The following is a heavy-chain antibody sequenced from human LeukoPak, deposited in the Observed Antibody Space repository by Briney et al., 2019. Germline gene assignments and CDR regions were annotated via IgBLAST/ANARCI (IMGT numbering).Heavy chain of an antibody. CDR1: GYTFTGYY. V-gene: IGHV1-8*02. CDR3: ARRRRYYDSNGYFAY. Sequence: ASVKVSCKASGYTFTGYYMHWVRQAPGQGLEWMGWMNPNSGNTGYAQKFQGRVTMTRNTSISTAYMELSSLRSEDAAVYYCARRRRYYDSNGYFAYWGQGTLVTVSS. D-gene: IGHD3-22*01. J-gene: IGHJ4*02. CDR2: MNPNSGNT.